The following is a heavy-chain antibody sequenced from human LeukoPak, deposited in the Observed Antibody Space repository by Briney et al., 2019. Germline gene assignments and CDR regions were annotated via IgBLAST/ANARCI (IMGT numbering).Heavy chain of an antibody. CDR2: IIPMSGTA. D-gene: IGHD3-22*01. CDR1: GGTFNNFA. CDR3: AREWGLESSGYYYAY. J-gene: IGHJ4*02. Sequence: SVKVSCKASGGTFNNFAISWVRQAPGQGLEWVGGIIPMSGTANYAQKFQGRVTITADESTSTAFMELSSLRSEDTAVYYCAREWGLESSGYYYAYWGQGTLVTVSS. V-gene: IGHV1-69*13.